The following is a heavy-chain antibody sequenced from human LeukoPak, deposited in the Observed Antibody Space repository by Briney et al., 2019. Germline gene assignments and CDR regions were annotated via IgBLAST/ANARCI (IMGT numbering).Heavy chain of an antibody. J-gene: IGHJ5*02. CDR2: ISYDGSNK. CDR1: GFTFSGYG. Sequence: PGRSLRLSCAASGFTFSGYGMHWVRQAPGKGLEWVAVISYDGSNKYYADSVKGRFTISRDNSKNTLYLQMNSLRAEDTAVYYCAKGSNYYGSGGYDWFDPWGQGTLVTVSS. V-gene: IGHV3-30*18. D-gene: IGHD3-10*01. CDR3: AKGSNYYGSGGYDWFDP.